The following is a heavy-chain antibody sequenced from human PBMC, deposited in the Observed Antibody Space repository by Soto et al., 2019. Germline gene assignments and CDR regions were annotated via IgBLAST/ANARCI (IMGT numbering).Heavy chain of an antibody. V-gene: IGHV3-23*01. D-gene: IGHD3-3*01. CDR1: GFTFSSYA. Sequence: GSLRLSCAASGFTFSSYAMSWVRQAPGKGLEWVSAISGSGGSTYYADSVKGRFTISRDNSKNTLYLQMNSLRAEDTAVYYCAKLAYDFWSGYYSDDAFDIWGQGTMVTVSS. J-gene: IGHJ3*02. CDR3: AKLAYDFWSGYYSDDAFDI. CDR2: ISGSGGST.